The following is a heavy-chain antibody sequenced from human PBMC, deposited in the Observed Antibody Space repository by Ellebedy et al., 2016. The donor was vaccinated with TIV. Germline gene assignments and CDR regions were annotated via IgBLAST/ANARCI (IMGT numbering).Heavy chain of an antibody. V-gene: IGHV4-59*01. J-gene: IGHJ3*02. Sequence: MPSETLSLTCTVSGGSISSYYWSWIRQPPGRGLEWIGYVSYSGSTNYNPSLKSRVTISVDTSKNQFSLRLSSVTAADTAVYYCARRRGNYYDSSGYLYAFDIWGQGTMVTVSS. CDR1: GGSISSYY. CDR2: VSYSGST. CDR3: ARRRGNYYDSSGYLYAFDI. D-gene: IGHD3-22*01.